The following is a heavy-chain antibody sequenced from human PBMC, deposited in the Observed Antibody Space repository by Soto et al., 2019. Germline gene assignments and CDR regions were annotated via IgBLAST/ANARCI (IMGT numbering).Heavy chain of an antibody. V-gene: IGHV3-21*01. CDR1: GFTFSSYS. Sequence: EVQLVESGGGLVKPGGSLRLSCAASGFTFSSYSMNWVRQAPGKGLEWVSSISSSSSYIYYEDSVKGRFTISRDNAKNSLYLQMNSLRAEDTAVYYCARRALRGIAAPQDYWGQGTLVTVSS. CDR2: ISSSSSYI. CDR3: ARRALRGIAAPQDY. D-gene: IGHD6-13*01. J-gene: IGHJ4*02.